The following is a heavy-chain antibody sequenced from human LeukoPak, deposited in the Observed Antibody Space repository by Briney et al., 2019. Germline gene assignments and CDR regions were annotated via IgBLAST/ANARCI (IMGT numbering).Heavy chain of an antibody. D-gene: IGHD4-17*01. CDR1: GFTFSSYL. Sequence: QPGGSLRLLRAASGFTFSSYLMSWVRQAPGKGLEWVANIKQDGSEKYYVDSVKGRFTISRDNAKNSLYLQMNSLRAEDTAVYYCARRHTVTPPLTAWGQGALLSVSS. J-gene: IGHJ5*02. CDR3: ARRHTVTPPLTA. V-gene: IGHV3-7*05. CDR2: IKQDGSEK.